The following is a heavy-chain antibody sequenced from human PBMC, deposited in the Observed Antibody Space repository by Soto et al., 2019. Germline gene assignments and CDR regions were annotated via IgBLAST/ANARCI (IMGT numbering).Heavy chain of an antibody. CDR2: INPNSGGT. CDR1: GYTFTGYY. CDR3: ARSPGGVVTAMYYFDY. Sequence: QVQLVQSGAEVKKPGASVKVSCKASGYTFTGYYMHWVRQAPGQGLEWMGWINPNSGGTNYAQKFQGWVTMTRDTSIRKAYMELSRLRSDDTAVYYCARSPGGVVTAMYYFDYWGQGTLVTVSS. J-gene: IGHJ4*02. V-gene: IGHV1-2*04. D-gene: IGHD2-21*02.